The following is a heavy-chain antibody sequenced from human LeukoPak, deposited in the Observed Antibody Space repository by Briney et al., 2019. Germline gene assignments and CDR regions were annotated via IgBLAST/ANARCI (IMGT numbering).Heavy chain of an antibody. CDR3: ARDYYGSGSYPLDY. J-gene: IGHJ4*02. D-gene: IGHD3-10*01. CDR1: EFSVGSNY. Sequence: GGSLRLSCAASEFSVGSNYMTWVRQAPGKGLEWVSSISSSSYIYYADSVKGRFTISRDNAKNSLYLQMNSLRAEDTAVYYCARDYYGSGSYPLDYWGQGTLVTVSS. CDR2: ISSSSYI. V-gene: IGHV3-69-1*01.